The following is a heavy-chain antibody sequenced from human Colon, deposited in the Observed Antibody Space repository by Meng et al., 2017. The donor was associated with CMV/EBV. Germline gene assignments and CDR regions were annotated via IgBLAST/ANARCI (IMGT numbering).Heavy chain of an antibody. Sequence: WAGSGVTCSDDWMHWVRQAPGKGLVWISRIKYDGRSTTYADSVKGRFTISRDNAQNTVYLQMNSLRAEDTAVYYCAKYCSSGACLDYWGQGTLVTVSS. CDR3: AKYCSSGACLDY. J-gene: IGHJ4*02. CDR1: GVTCSDDW. D-gene: IGHD2-2*01. CDR2: IKYDGRST. V-gene: IGHV3-74*03.